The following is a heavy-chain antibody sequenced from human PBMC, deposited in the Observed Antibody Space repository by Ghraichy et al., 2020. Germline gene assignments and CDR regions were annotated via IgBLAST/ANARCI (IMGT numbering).Heavy chain of an antibody. CDR2: MNPNSGNT. CDR1: GYTFTSYD. V-gene: IGHV1-8*01. CDR3: ARVYCSSTSCYYDAFDI. D-gene: IGHD2-2*01. J-gene: IGHJ3*02. Sequence: ASVKVSCKASGYTFTSYDINWVRQATGQGLEWMGWMNPNSGNTGYAQKFQGRVTMTRNTSISTAYMELSSLRSEDTAVYYCARVYCSSTSCYYDAFDIWGQGTMVTVSS.